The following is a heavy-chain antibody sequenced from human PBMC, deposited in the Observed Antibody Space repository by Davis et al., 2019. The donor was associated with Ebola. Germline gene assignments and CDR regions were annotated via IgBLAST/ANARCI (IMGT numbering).Heavy chain of an antibody. CDR1: GGTFSSYA. J-gene: IGHJ4*02. CDR2: IIPIFGTA. CDR3: ARDSGSHSRPRGYFDY. Sequence: SLKVSCKASGGTFSSYAISWVRQAPGQGLEWMGGIIPIFGTANYAQKFQGRVTITADKSTSTAYMELSSLRSEDTAVYYCARDSGSHSRPRGYFDYWGQGTLVTVSS. D-gene: IGHD1-26*01. V-gene: IGHV1-69*06.